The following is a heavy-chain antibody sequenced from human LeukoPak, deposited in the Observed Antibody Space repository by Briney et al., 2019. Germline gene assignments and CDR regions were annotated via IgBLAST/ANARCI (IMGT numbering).Heavy chain of an antibody. Sequence: GGSLRLSCAASGFTFSSYGMDWVRQAPGKGLGWVAVIWYDGSNKYYADSVKGRFTISRDNSKNTLYLQMNSLRAEGTAVYYCAKAGIFGVEYYYYYYMDVWGKGTTVTVSS. CDR3: AKAGIFGVEYYYYYYMDV. J-gene: IGHJ6*03. CDR2: IWYDGSNK. V-gene: IGHV3-33*06. D-gene: IGHD3-3*01. CDR1: GFTFSSYG.